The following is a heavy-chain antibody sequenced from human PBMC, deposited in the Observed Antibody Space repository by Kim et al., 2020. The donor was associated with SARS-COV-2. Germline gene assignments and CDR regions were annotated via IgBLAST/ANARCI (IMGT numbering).Heavy chain of an antibody. V-gene: IGHV4-59*01. CDR1: GGSISSYY. Sequence: SETLSLTCTVSGGSISSYYWSWIRQPPGKGPEWIGYIFYTGSTTYNPSLKSRVTISVDASKNQFSLKLSSLTAADTAVYYCARGSSGYTVTMDYWGQGTLVTVSS. J-gene: IGHJ4*02. CDR2: IFYTGST. CDR3: ARGSSGYTVTMDY. D-gene: IGHD2-2*02.